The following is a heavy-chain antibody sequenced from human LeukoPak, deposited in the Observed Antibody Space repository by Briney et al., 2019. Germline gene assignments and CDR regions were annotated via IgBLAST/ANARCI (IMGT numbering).Heavy chain of an antibody. CDR1: GGFISSGGYF. Sequence: SETLSLTCTVSGGFISSGGYFCSWIRQHPGKGLEWIGYIDYTGSAYYNPSLKSRLTISVYTSKNQLSLELSSVTAADTAVYYSARVEYSYRYSQYFDYWGQGTLVTVSS. CDR2: IDYTGSA. CDR3: ARVEYSYRYSQYFDY. V-gene: IGHV4-31*03. J-gene: IGHJ4*02. D-gene: IGHD3-16*02.